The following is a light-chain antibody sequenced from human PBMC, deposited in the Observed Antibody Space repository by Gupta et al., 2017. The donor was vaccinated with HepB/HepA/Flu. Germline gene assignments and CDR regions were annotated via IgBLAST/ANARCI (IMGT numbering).Light chain of an antibody. Sequence: EIVMTQSPATLSVSPGERATLPCRASQSVTRNLAWYQQKPGQAPRLLIYGASCGANGIPARFSGSGYETEFTLTISSRQSEDFAIYYCQHKNNCPRTFGQGTKVEIK. J-gene: IGKJ1*01. V-gene: IGKV3-15*01. CDR2: GAS. CDR1: QSVTRN. CDR3: QHKNNCPRT.